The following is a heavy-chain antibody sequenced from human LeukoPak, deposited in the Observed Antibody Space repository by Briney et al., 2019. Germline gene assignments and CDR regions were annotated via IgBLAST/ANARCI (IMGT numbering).Heavy chain of an antibody. CDR2: IYWDDDK. J-gene: IGHJ4*02. D-gene: IGHD3-16*01. CDR3: AHVTAPAILDY. V-gene: IGHV2-5*02. CDR1: GFSLSTNGVG. Sequence: SGPTLVKPTQTLTLTCTFSGFSLSTNGVGVGWIRQPPGKALDWLALIYWDDDKRYSASLKSRLTITKDTSKNQVVLAMTNMDPVDTATYFCAHVTAPAILDYWGQGTLVTVSS.